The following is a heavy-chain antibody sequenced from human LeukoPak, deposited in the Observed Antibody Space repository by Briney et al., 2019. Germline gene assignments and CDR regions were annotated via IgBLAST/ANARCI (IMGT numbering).Heavy chain of an antibody. CDR2: INPNRGGT. CDR3: ASRTTEGDY. D-gene: IGHD1-1*01. V-gene: IGHV1-2*02. Sequence: ASVNVSCKASGYTFTDSYIHWVRQAPGQGLEWMGRINPNRGGTNSAQMSERGVTMTRDTSTTTATMVLTSLTSDDTALYYCASRTTEGDYGDQGTLVTVSS. CDR1: GYTFTDSY. J-gene: IGHJ4*02.